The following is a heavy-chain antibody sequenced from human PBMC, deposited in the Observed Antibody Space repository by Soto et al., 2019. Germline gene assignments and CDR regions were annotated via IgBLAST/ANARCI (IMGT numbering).Heavy chain of an antibody. D-gene: IGHD3-10*01. CDR1: GGTFSSYT. V-gene: IGHV1-69*08. J-gene: IGHJ4*02. CDR2: IIPILGIA. Sequence: QVQLVQSGAEVKKPGSSVKVSCKASGGTFSSYTISWVRQAPGQGLEWMGRIIPILGIANYAQKCQGRVTITADKSTSTAYMELSSLRSEDTAVYYCAREEYYYGSGAVFDYWGQGTLVTVSS. CDR3: AREEYYYGSGAVFDY.